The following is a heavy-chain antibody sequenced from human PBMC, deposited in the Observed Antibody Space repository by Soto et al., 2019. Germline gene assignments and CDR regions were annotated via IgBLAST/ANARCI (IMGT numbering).Heavy chain of an antibody. CDR3: ARDHRGAKYGLDV. D-gene: IGHD1-26*01. J-gene: IGHJ6*02. Sequence: SQTLSLTCAISGDSVSSNSATWNCISHSPSRCLEWLGRTYYRSKWYNDYAVSVRSRITISPDTSKNQFSLQLNSVTPEDAAVYYCARDHRGAKYGLDVWGQGTTVTVSS. CDR2: TYYRSKWYN. CDR1: GDSVSSNSAT. V-gene: IGHV6-1*01.